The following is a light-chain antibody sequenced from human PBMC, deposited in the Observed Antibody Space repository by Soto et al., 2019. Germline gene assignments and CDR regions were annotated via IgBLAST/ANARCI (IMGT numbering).Light chain of an antibody. J-gene: IGKJ1*01. CDR2: GAS. CDR1: QSISNW. Sequence: DIQMTQSPSTLSASVGDRVTITCRASQSISNWLAWYQQKPGKAPKLLIYGASSLESGVPSRFSGSGSGTEFTLTISRLQPDDFATYYCQQYNSYSLTWTVGQGNKVDIK. V-gene: IGKV1-5*01. CDR3: QQYNSYSLTWT.